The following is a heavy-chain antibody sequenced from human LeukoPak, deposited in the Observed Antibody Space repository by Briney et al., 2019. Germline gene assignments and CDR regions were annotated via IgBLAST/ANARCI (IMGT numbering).Heavy chain of an antibody. V-gene: IGHV4-34*01. CDR2: INHSGST. J-gene: IGHJ4*02. CDR1: GGSFSGYY. CDR3: ARAGNYYGSGSYWRY. Sequence: PSETLSLTCAVYGGSFSGYYWSWIRQPPGKGLEWIGEINHSGSTNYNPSLKSRVTISVDTSKNQFSLKLSSVTAADTAVYYCARAGNYYGSGSYWRYWGQGTLVTVSS. D-gene: IGHD3-10*01.